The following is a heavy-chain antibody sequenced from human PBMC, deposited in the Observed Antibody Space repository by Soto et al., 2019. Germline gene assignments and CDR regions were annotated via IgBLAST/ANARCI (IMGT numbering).Heavy chain of an antibody. V-gene: IGHV3-30-3*01. J-gene: IGHJ5*02. D-gene: IGHD6-6*01. Sequence: QVQLVESGGGVVQPGRSLRLSCAASGFTFSSYAMHWVRQAPGKGLEWVAVISYDGSNKYYADSVKGRFTISRDNSKNTLYLQMNSLRAEDTAVYYCARDALIGEHLVMENWFDPWGQGTLVTVSS. CDR3: ARDALIGEHLVMENWFDP. CDR1: GFTFSSYA. CDR2: ISYDGSNK.